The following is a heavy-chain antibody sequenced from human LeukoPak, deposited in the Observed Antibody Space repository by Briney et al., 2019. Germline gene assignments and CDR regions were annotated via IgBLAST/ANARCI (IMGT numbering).Heavy chain of an antibody. Sequence: SETLSLTCTVSGGSISSSSYYWGWIRQPPGKGLEWIGSIYYSGSTYYNPSLKSRVIISVDTSKNQFSLKLSSLTAADTAVYYCARISSGSWYAWDYWGQGALVTVSS. CDR3: ARISSGSWYAWDY. J-gene: IGHJ4*02. D-gene: IGHD6-13*01. CDR1: GGSISSSSYY. CDR2: IYYSGST. V-gene: IGHV4-39*07.